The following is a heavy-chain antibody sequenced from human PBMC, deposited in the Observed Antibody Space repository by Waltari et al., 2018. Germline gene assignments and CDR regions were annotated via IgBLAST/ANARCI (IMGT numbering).Heavy chain of an antibody. CDR1: GGTFGRFA. V-gene: IGHV1-69*12. CDR2: VIPIFGTP. Sequence: QVQLVQSGDVVENPGSSVKVSCSASGGTFGRFALSWVRQAPGQGLEWLGGVIPIFGTPNYAQKFQARLTITADERTSTVCMELSSLTSDDTGIYYCAKRELGGPLDPWGQGTLVTISS. CDR3: AKRELGGPLDP. J-gene: IGHJ5*02. D-gene: IGHD1-1*01.